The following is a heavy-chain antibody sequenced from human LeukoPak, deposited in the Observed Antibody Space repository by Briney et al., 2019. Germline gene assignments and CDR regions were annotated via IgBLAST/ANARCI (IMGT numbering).Heavy chain of an antibody. V-gene: IGHV1-2*02. Sequence: GASVKVSCKASGYTFNDYYTHWVRQAPGQGLEWMGWINPDSGGTKYAQKFQGRVTMTRDTSIRTVYMELSRLTYDDTAVFYCTREARAGNWFDPWGQGTLVTVSS. CDR1: GYTFNDYY. D-gene: IGHD5-12*01. J-gene: IGHJ5*02. CDR2: INPDSGGT. CDR3: TREARAGNWFDP.